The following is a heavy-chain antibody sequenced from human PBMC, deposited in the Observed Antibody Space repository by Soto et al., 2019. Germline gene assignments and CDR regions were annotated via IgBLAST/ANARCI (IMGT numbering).Heavy chain of an antibody. V-gene: IGHV1-69*01. CDR2: IIPIFGTA. D-gene: IGHD3-3*01. J-gene: IGHJ5*02. CDR3: ARGAPRITIFGVVMSWFAP. Sequence: QVQLVQSGAEVKKPGSSVKVSCKASGGTFSSYAISWVRQAPGQGLEWMGGIIPIFGTANYAQKFQGRVTITADESTSTAYMELSSLRSEDTAVYYCARGAPRITIFGVVMSWFAPWGQGTLVTVSS. CDR1: GGTFSSYA.